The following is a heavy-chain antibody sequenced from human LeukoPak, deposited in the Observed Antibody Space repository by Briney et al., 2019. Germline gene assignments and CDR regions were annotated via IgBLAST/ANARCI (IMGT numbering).Heavy chain of an antibody. CDR1: GGSFSGYY. CDR3: ARGGGGFYSYGSNWFDP. D-gene: IGHD5-18*01. V-gene: IGHV4-34*01. Sequence: SETLSLTCAVYGGSFSGYYWSWIRQPPGKGLEWIGEINHSGSTNYNPSLKSRVTISVDTSKNQFSLKLSSVTAAGTAVYYCARGGGGFYSYGSNWFDPWGQGTLVTVSS. CDR2: INHSGST. J-gene: IGHJ5*02.